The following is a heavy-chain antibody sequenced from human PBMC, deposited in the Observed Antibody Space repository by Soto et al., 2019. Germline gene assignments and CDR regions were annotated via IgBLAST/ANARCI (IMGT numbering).Heavy chain of an antibody. CDR2: IYYSGST. CDR3: ARHPDDGSGYYYYGMGV. CDR1: RGYISSSSYY. J-gene: IGHJ6*02. D-gene: IGHD3-10*01. V-gene: IGHV4-39*01. Sequence: SKTLSLNFTVTRGYISSSSYYCDWIRQPPGKWLECIGSIYYSGSTYYNPSLKSRVTISVDTSKNQFSLKLSSVTAADTAVYYCARHPDDGSGYYYYGMGVWGQGTTVT.